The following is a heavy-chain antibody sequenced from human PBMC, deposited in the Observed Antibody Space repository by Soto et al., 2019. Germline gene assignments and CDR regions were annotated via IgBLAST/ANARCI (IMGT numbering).Heavy chain of an antibody. CDR1: GFTFSSYA. CDR2: ISDRGDST. Sequence: GGSLRLSCATSGFTFSSYAMSWVRQAPGKGLEWVSTISDRGDSTYYADSVKGRFTISRDNSKNTLYLQMNSLRAEDTAVYYCAKTRWGVVNEFDYWGQGTLVPVYS. CDR3: AKTRWGVVNEFDY. V-gene: IGHV3-23*01. J-gene: IGHJ4*02. D-gene: IGHD3-3*01.